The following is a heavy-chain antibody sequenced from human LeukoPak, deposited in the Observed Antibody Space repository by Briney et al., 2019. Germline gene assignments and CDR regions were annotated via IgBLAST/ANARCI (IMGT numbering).Heavy chain of an antibody. D-gene: IGHD2-2*01. CDR2: INPNSGGT. Sequence: ASVKVSCKASGYTFTGYYMHWVRQAPGQGLEWMGRINPNSGGTNYAQKFQGRVTMTRDTSISTAYMELSRLRSDDTAVYYCARGGDIVVVPAASDYWGQGTLVTVSS. CDR3: ARGGDIVVVPAASDY. V-gene: IGHV1-2*06. CDR1: GYTFTGYY. J-gene: IGHJ4*02.